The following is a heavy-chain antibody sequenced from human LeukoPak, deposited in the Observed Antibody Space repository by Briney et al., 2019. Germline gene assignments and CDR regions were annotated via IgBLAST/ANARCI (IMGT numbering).Heavy chain of an antibody. D-gene: IGHD3-10*01. CDR2: IIPIFGTA. J-gene: IGHJ4*02. Sequence: GASVKVSCKASGGTFSSYAISWVRQAPGQGLEWMGGIIPIFGTANYAQKFQGRVTITADESTSTAYMELSSLRSEDTAVYYCARQGGFGESIYYFDYWGQGTLVTVSS. CDR1: GGTFSSYA. CDR3: ARQGGFGESIYYFDY. V-gene: IGHV1-69*13.